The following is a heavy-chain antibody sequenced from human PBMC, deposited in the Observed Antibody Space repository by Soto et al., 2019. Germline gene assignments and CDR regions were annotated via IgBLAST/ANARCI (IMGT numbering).Heavy chain of an antibody. CDR1: GFTFGNHG. V-gene: IGHV3-9*01. Sequence: EVQLVESGGGLVQPGRSLRLSCAASGFTFGNHGMHWVRQAPGKGLEWVSGINWNSAAIGYAESVKGRFTISRDNAKNTLYLQMSSLRAEDTALFYCARDPRPVATTGILYLDCWGQGPLVTVSS. J-gene: IGHJ4*02. CDR2: INWNSAAI. D-gene: IGHD5-12*01. CDR3: ARDPRPVATTGILYLDC.